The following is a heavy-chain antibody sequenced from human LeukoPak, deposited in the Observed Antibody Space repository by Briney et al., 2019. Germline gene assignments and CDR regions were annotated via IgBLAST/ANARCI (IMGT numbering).Heavy chain of an antibody. Sequence: KASETLSLTCAVYGGSFSGYYWSWIRQPPGKGLEWIGEINHSGSTNYNPSLKSRVTISVDTSKNQFSLKLSSVTAADTAVYYCARGPYYDILTGYYRGFDYWGQGTLVTVSS. J-gene: IGHJ4*02. CDR3: ARGPYYDILTGYYRGFDY. CDR1: GGSFSGYY. CDR2: INHSGST. D-gene: IGHD3-9*01. V-gene: IGHV4-34*01.